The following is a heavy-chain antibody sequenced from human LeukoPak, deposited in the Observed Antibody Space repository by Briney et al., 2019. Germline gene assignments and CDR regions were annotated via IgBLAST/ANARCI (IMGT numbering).Heavy chain of an antibody. D-gene: IGHD2-2*01. CDR1: GGSITTYY. J-gene: IGHJ5*02. V-gene: IGHV4-59*01. Sequence: SETLSLTCPVSGGSITTYYWSWIRQPPGEGLEWIGYIYYSGSTNNNPSLKSRVTISGDTSKNQFPLKLSSVAAADTAGYYCARELVVVPAASNWLDPWGQGTLVTVSS. CDR3: ARELVVVPAASNWLDP. CDR2: IYYSGST.